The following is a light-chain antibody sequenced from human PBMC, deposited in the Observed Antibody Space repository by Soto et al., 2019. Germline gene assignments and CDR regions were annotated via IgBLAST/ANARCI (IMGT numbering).Light chain of an antibody. Sequence: QSALTQPASVSGSPGQSITISCTGTSSDVGGYNYVSWYQQHPGKAPKLMIYDVSNRPSGVSNRFSGSKSGNTASLTISGLQAEDEADYYCSSYTSSSTLAFGTVTKLTVL. J-gene: IGLJ1*01. CDR1: SSDVGGYNY. CDR3: SSYTSSSTLA. CDR2: DVS. V-gene: IGLV2-14*01.